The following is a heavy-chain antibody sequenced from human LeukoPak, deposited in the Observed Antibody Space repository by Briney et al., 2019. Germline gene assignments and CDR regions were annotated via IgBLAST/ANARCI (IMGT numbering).Heavy chain of an antibody. J-gene: IGHJ3*02. CDR1: GYTFTGYY. CDR2: INPNSGGT. D-gene: IGHD1-26*01. V-gene: IGHV1-2*04. Sequence: GASVKVSCKASGYTFTGYYMHWVRQAPGQGLEWMGWINPNSGGTNYAQKFQGWVTMTRDTSISTAYMELSRLRSDDTAVYYCARSSRFSVEWELPGGNAFDIWGQGTMVTVSS. CDR3: ARSSRFSVEWELPGGNAFDI.